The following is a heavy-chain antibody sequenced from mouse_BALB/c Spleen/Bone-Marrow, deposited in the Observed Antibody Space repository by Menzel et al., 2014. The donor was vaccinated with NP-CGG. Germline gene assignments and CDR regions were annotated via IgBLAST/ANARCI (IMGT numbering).Heavy chain of an antibody. Sequence: DVMLVESGGGLVQPGGSRKLSCAASGFTFSDYGMAWVRQAPGKGPEWVALISNLAYSIYYADTVTGRFTISRENAKNTLYLEMSSLRSEDTAMYYCARDQVYYYGSSYGYFDVWGAGTTVTVSS. CDR1: GFTFSDYG. CDR2: ISNLAYSI. J-gene: IGHJ1*01. D-gene: IGHD1-1*01. CDR3: ARDQVYYYGSSYGYFDV. V-gene: IGHV5-15*02.